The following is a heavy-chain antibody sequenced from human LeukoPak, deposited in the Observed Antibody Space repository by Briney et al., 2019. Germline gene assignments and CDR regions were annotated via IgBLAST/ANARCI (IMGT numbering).Heavy chain of an antibody. D-gene: IGHD1-26*01. CDR2: ISGSGGST. J-gene: IGHJ5*02. V-gene: IGHV3-23*01. CDR1: GFTFSSYA. Sequence: GGSLRPSCAASGFTFSSYAMSWVRQAPGKGLEWVSAISGSGGSTYYADSVKGRFTISRDNSKNTLYLQMNSLRAEDTAVYYCAKYYSGSSFNWFDPWGQGTLVTVSS. CDR3: AKYYSGSSFNWFDP.